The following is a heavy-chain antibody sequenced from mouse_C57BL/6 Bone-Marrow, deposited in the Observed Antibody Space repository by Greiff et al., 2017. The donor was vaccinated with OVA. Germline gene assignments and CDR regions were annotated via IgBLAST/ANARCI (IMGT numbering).Heavy chain of an antibody. CDR3: TRSGHYYGSSFDY. D-gene: IGHD1-1*01. V-gene: IGHV1-5*01. CDR2: IYPGNSDT. J-gene: IGHJ2*01. Sequence: VQLQQSGTVLARPGASVKMSCKTSGYTFTSYWMHWVKQRPGQGLEWIGAIYPGNSDTSYNQKFKGKAKLTAVTSASTAYMELGSLTNEDSAVYYCTRSGHYYGSSFDYWGQGTTLTVSS. CDR1: GYTFTSYW.